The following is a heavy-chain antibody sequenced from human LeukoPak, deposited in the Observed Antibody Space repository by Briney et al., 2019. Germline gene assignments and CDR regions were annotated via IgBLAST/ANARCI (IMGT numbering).Heavy chain of an antibody. CDR1: GFTFSSYA. D-gene: IGHD1-26*01. Sequence: GGSLRLSCAASGFTFSSYALHWVRQTPGKGLEWLAVISFDGSEKYYADSVKGRFTISRDNSKNTLYLQMNSLRAEDTAVYYCAKDALPLGWGQGTLVTVSS. J-gene: IGHJ4*02. CDR3: AKDALPLG. CDR2: ISFDGSEK. V-gene: IGHV3-30-3*01.